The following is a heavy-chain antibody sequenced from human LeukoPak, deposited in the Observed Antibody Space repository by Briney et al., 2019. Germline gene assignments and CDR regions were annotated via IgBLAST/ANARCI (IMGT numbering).Heavy chain of an antibody. J-gene: IGHJ4*01. Sequence: GGSLRLSCAASGFTFSSYAMSWVRQAPGKGLEWVSAISGSGGSTYYADSVKGRLTISRDNSKNTLYLQMNSLRAEDTAIYYCAKSPHSYYDSSGLDYWGQEPWSPSPQ. CDR1: GFTFSSYA. V-gene: IGHV3-23*01. D-gene: IGHD3-22*01. CDR2: ISGSGGST. CDR3: AKSPHSYYDSSGLDY.